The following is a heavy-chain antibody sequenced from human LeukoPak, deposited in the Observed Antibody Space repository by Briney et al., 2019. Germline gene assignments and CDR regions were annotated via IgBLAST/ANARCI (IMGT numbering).Heavy chain of an antibody. CDR2: FDPEDGET. CDR1: GYTLTELS. D-gene: IGHD5-24*01. J-gene: IGHJ5*02. Sequence: ASVKVSCKVSGYTLTELSMHWVRQAPGKGLEWMGGFDPEDGETIYAQKFQGRVTMTEDTSTDTAYMELSSLRSEDTAVYYCATGPVEDNWFDPWGQGTLVTVSS. V-gene: IGHV1-24*01. CDR3: ATGPVEDNWFDP.